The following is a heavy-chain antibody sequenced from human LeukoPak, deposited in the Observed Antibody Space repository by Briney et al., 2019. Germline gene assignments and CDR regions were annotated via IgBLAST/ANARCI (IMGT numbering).Heavy chain of an antibody. CDR3: AREGLYSSSWSAFDI. Sequence: GGSLRLSCAASGFTFSSYEMNWVRQAPGKGLEWVSYISSSGSTIYYADSVKGRFTISRDNAKNSLYLQMNSLRAEDTAVYYCAREGLYSSSWSAFDIWGQGTMVTVSS. V-gene: IGHV3-48*03. CDR2: ISSSGSTI. D-gene: IGHD6-13*01. J-gene: IGHJ3*02. CDR1: GFTFSSYE.